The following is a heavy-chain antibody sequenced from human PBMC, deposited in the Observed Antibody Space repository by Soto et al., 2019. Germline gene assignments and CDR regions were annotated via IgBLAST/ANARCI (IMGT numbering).Heavy chain of an antibody. CDR3: ARDHGGLDY. Sequence: QVQLVESGGGVVQPGRSLRLSCAASGFTFSSYAMHWVRQAPGKGLEWVAVISYDGSNKYYADSVKGRFTISRDNSKNTLYLQMNSLRAEDTAVYYCARDHGGLDYWGQGTLVTVS. CDR1: GFTFSSYA. V-gene: IGHV3-30-3*01. J-gene: IGHJ4*02. CDR2: ISYDGSNK. D-gene: IGHD4-17*01.